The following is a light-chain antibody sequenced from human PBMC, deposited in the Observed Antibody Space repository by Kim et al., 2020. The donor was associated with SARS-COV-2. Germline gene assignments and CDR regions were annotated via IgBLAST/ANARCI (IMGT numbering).Light chain of an antibody. J-gene: IGKJ2*01. V-gene: IGKV3-20*01. CDR1: QSVSRSY. CDR3: QQYGSSPNT. Sequence: LSPGDRSTPSCRARQSVSRSYLAWYQQKPGQAPRLLIYGASSRATGIPDRFSGSGSGTDFTLTISRLEPEDFAVYYCQQYGSSPNTFGQGTKLEI. CDR2: GAS.